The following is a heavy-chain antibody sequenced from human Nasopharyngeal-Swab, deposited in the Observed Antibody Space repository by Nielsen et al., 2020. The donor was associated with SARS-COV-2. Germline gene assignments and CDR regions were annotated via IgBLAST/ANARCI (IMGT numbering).Heavy chain of an antibody. D-gene: IGHD5-12*01. Sequence: GGSLRLSCAASGFTFSSYATSWVRQAPGKGLEWVSAISGSGGSTYYADSVKGRFTISRDNSKNTLYLQMNSLRAEDTAVYYCAAQWLRYRDYWGQGTLVTVSS. J-gene: IGHJ4*02. CDR1: GFTFSSYA. V-gene: IGHV3-23*01. CDR2: ISGSGGST. CDR3: AAQWLRYRDY.